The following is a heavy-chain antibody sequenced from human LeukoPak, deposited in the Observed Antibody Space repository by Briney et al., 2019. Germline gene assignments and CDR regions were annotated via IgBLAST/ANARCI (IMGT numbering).Heavy chain of an antibody. V-gene: IGHV3-21*01. J-gene: IGHJ4*02. Sequence: SGGSLSLSCAVSGFSLSIYSMNWVRQAPGKGLEWVSTITGSGGYIYYEDSVKGRLTISRDNAKNSLYLQMNSLRVEDKAVYYCARGLAGGVYWGQGTRVTVSS. D-gene: IGHD6-19*01. CDR3: ARGLAGGVY. CDR2: ITGSGGYI. CDR1: GFSLSIYS.